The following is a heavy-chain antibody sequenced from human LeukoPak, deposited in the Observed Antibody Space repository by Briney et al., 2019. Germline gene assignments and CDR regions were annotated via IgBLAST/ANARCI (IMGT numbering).Heavy chain of an antibody. CDR2: ISGSGGST. J-gene: IGHJ4*02. D-gene: IGHD3-16*02. CDR1: GFTFSSYA. CDR3: AKEHGDYVWGSYRHFDY. Sequence: GGSLRLSCAASGFTFSSYAMSWVRQAPGKGLEWVSAISGSGGSTYYADSVKGRFTISRDNSKNTLYLQMNSLRAEDTAVYYCAKEHGDYVWGSYRHFDYWGQGTLVTVSS. V-gene: IGHV3-23*01.